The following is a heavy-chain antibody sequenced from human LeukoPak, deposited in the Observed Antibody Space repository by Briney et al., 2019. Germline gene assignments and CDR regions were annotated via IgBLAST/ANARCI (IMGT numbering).Heavy chain of an antibody. J-gene: IGHJ4*02. CDR3: ARDVASHMGLANYFDY. Sequence: GASVRVSCKASGYTFTSHYIHWVRQAPGQGLEWMGIISPSGGSTTYAQKFQGRVTMTRDTSTSTVYMVLSSLRSDDTAVYYCARDVASHMGLANYFDYWGQGALVIVSS. CDR1: GYTFTSHY. D-gene: IGHD2-2*01. CDR2: ISPSGGST. V-gene: IGHV1-46*01.